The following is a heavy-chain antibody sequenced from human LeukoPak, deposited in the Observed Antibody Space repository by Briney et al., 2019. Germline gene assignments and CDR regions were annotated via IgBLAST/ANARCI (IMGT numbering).Heavy chain of an antibody. CDR3: AKDTLRAPYSGSYQGYYFDY. D-gene: IGHD1-26*01. V-gene: IGHV3-30*02. J-gene: IGHJ4*02. Sequence: GGSLRLSCAASGFTFSSYGMHWVRQAPGKGLEWVAFIRYDGSNKYYADSVKGRFTSSRDNSTNTLYLQMNSLRAEDTAVYYCAKDTLRAPYSGSYQGYYFDYWGQGTLVTVSS. CDR1: GFTFSSYG. CDR2: IRYDGSNK.